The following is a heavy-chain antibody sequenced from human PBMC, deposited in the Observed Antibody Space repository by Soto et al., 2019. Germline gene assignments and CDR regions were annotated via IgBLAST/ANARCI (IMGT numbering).Heavy chain of an antibody. CDR2: IDASDSYT. CDR3: ARRVQQPPSYSYDAIDV. CDR1: GYSFSSCW. D-gene: IGHD6-13*01. J-gene: IGHJ6*02. V-gene: IGHV5-10-1*01. Sequence: GESLNTCCRGSGYSFSSCWSGWGRQMPGKGLELRGRIDASDSYTNYSPSFQGHVTISADKSISTAYLQWSSLKASETAIYYCARRVQQPPSYSYDAIDVCAQRTTATVS.